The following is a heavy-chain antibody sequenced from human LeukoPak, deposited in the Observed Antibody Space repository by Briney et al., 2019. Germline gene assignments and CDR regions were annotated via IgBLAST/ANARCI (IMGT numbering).Heavy chain of an antibody. CDR2: ISENGGRT. J-gene: IGHJ3*01. V-gene: IGHV3-64*01. CDR1: GFTLSSYW. D-gene: IGHD3-16*01. Sequence: PGGSLRLSCAASGFTLSSYWMHWVRQAPGKGLEYVSAISENGGRTYYANSVKGRFTNSRDNSKNTLYLQMDSLRAEDMAVYYCARDRVGGWAFDYWGQGTMVTVSS. CDR3: ARDRVGGWAFDY.